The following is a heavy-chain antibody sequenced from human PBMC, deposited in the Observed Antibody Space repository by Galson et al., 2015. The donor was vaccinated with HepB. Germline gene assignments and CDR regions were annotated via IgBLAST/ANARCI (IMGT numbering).Heavy chain of an antibody. Sequence: ETLSLTCTVSGGSISSYYWSWIRQPSGKGLEWIGYIYYSGSTNYNPSLKSRVTISVDTSKNQFSLKLSSVTAADTAVYYCARGLYDSSGDAFDIWGQGTMVTVSS. J-gene: IGHJ3*02. CDR2: IYYSGST. CDR3: ARGLYDSSGDAFDI. CDR1: GGSISSYY. D-gene: IGHD3-22*01. V-gene: IGHV4-59*01.